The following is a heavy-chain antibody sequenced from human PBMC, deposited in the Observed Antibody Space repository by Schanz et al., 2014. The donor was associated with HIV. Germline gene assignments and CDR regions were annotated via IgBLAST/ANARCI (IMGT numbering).Heavy chain of an antibody. V-gene: IGHV4-30-2*01. CDR3: ARDSAMDYFDY. CDR1: GGSLSSGGSYS. CDR2: IYHTGGA. Sequence: QLQLQESGSGLVKPSQTLSLTCAVSGGSLSSGGSYSWSWVRKPPGKGLEWIGHIYHTGGASYTPSLKSRVTMSVDKSKNQFSLKLSSVTGADTAVYYCARDSAMDYFDYWGQGTRVTVSS. J-gene: IGHJ4*02.